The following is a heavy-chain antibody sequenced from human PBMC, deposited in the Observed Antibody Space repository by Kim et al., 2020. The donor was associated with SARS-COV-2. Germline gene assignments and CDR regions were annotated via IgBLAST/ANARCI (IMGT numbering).Heavy chain of an antibody. V-gene: IGHV3-13*04. D-gene: IGHD6-13*01. J-gene: IGHJ2*01. CDR2: IGTAGDT. CDR3: AIVLSSSWYRYWYFDL. Sequence: GGSLRLSCAASGFTFSSYDMHWVRQATGKGLEWVSAIGTAGDTYYPGSVKGRFTISRENAKNSLYLQMNSLRAGDTAVYYCAIVLSSSWYRYWYFDLWGRGTLVTVSS. CDR1: GFTFSSYD.